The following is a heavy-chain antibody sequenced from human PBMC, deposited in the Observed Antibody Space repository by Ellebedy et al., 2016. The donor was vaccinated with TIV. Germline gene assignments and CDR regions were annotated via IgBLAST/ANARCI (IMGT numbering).Heavy chain of an antibody. CDR2: LSYDGSNK. J-gene: IGHJ4*02. D-gene: IGHD3-9*01. CDR3: ASGPDVEILTGPAGY. Sequence: GESLKISCAASRFTFSNYAMHWVRQAPGKGLEWVAVLSYDGSNKCYADSVKGRFTISRDNSKNTLYLQMNSLRAEDTAVYYCASGPDVEILTGPAGYWGQGTLVTVSS. CDR1: RFTFSNYA. V-gene: IGHV3-30-3*01.